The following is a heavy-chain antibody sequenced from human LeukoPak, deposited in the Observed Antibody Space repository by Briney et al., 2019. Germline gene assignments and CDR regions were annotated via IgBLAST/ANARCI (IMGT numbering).Heavy chain of an antibody. J-gene: IGHJ4*02. D-gene: IGHD6-13*01. CDR3: ARGERGSNWADY. CDR2: ISSSGSHI. Sequence: PGGSLRLSCAASGFRLSDYSMNWVRQAPGMGLEWVACISSSGSHIYYADSMKGRFTISRDNAKNSLYLQMNSLRVEDTAVYYCARGERGSNWADYCGQGTLVTVSS. V-gene: IGHV3-21*01. CDR1: GFRLSDYS.